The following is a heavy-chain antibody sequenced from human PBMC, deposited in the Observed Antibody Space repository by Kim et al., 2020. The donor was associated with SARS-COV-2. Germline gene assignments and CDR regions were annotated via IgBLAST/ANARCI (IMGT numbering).Heavy chain of an antibody. CDR2: IYYSGST. Sequence: SETLSLTCTVSGGSISSSSYYWGWIRQPPGKGLEWIGSIYYSGSTYYNPSLKSRVTISVDTSKNQFSLKLSSVTAADTAVYYCARRIRYFDWLGEHNWFDPWGQGTLVTVSS. CDR3: ARRIRYFDWLGEHNWFDP. V-gene: IGHV4-39*01. J-gene: IGHJ5*02. D-gene: IGHD3-9*01. CDR1: GGSISSSSYY.